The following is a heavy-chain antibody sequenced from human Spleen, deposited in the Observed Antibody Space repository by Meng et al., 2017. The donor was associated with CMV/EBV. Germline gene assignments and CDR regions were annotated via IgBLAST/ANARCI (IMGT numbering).Heavy chain of an antibody. D-gene: IGHD4-17*01. CDR3: ARGDGDYGSYY. Sequence: VQLTQWGAGLLKPSETLSLTCAVYGGSFSGYYWSWIRQPPGKGLEWIGEINHSGSTNYNPSLKSRVTISVDTSKNQFSLKLSSVTAADTAVYYCARGDGDYGSYYWGQGTLVTVSS. CDR2: INHSGST. J-gene: IGHJ4*02. V-gene: IGHV4-34*01. CDR1: GGSFSGYY.